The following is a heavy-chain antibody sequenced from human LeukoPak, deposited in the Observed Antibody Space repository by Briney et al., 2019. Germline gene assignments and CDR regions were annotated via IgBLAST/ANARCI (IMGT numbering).Heavy chain of an antibody. CDR1: AFTFRSYA. D-gene: IGHD5-18*01. Sequence: GGSLRLSCAASAFTFRSYAMIWVRQAPGKGLEWVSTVSGSGGSTYYADSVKGRFTISRDNSNNTLYLQMNSLRAEDTAVYYCAKGAASRGYTYVANWGQGTLVTVSS. J-gene: IGHJ4*02. CDR2: VSGSGGST. V-gene: IGHV3-23*01. CDR3: AKGAASRGYTYVAN.